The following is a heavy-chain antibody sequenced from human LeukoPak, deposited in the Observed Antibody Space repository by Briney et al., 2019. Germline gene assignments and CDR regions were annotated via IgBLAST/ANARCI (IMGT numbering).Heavy chain of an antibody. Sequence: GASVKVSCKASGYTFTSYYMHWVRQAPGQGLEWMGIINPSGGSTSYAQKFQGRVTMTRDMSTSTVYMELSSLRSEDTAVYYCARELEVVVVAATLGYWGQGTLVTVSS. CDR2: INPSGGST. CDR1: GYTFTSYY. J-gene: IGHJ4*02. D-gene: IGHD2-15*01. V-gene: IGHV1-46*01. CDR3: ARELEVVVVAATLGY.